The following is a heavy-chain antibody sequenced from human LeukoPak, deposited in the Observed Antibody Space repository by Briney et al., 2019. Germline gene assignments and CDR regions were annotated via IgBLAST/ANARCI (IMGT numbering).Heavy chain of an antibody. V-gene: IGHV3-15*01. J-gene: IGHJ4*02. Sequence: PVGPLRLSCAASGFTFRSYWMCWVRQGPGKGLEWVGRIRSKTDGGTTDFAAPVKGRFTISRDDSQNTLFLHMNSLKTEDTAVYYCTTATQHWGQGTLVTVSS. CDR3: TTATQH. CDR2: IRSKTDGGTT. CDR1: GFTFRSYW.